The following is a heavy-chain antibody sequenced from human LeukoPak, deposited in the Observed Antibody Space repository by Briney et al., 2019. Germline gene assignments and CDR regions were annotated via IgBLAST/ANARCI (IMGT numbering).Heavy chain of an antibody. CDR2: FSYTGST. CDR3: ARALNGYFYAFDS. CDR1: GGSISSGEFY. J-gene: IGHJ4*02. V-gene: IGHV4-30-4*01. D-gene: IGHD2/OR15-2a*01. Sequence: PSQTLSLTCTVSGGSISSGEFYWSWIRQPPGKGLEWIGYFSYTGSTYYNPSVKSRVSISVDTSKNQFSLKLTSVTAADTAVYYCARALNGYFYAFDSWGQGTLVTVSS.